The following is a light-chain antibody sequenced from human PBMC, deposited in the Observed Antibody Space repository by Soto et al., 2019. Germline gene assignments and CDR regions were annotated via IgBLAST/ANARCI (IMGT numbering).Light chain of an antibody. CDR3: DHYGSSPVS. V-gene: IGKV3-20*01. CDR1: QRVSTSY. Sequence: EIVLTQSPGTLSLSPGERATLSCRASQRVSTSYLAWYQQKPGLAHRLLIYGASSRSTGIPARFSGSGSGTDVALTISSLEPEDFAVYYWDHYGSSPVSFGGGTKVEIK. J-gene: IGKJ4*02. CDR2: GAS.